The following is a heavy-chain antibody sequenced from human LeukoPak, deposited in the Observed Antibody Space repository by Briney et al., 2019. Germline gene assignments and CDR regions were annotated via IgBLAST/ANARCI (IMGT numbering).Heavy chain of an antibody. D-gene: IGHD2-8*01. V-gene: IGHV3-23*01. J-gene: IGHJ4*02. CDR1: GFTFGDYA. CDR2: ITASGASA. CDR3: ARVMVSSGPADY. Sequence: TGGSLRLSCTASGFTFGDYAMSWFRQAPGKGLEHVSGITASGASAYYVESVRGRFTTSRDNSKNTLYLQMNSLRAEDTAIYYCARVMVSSGPADYWGQGTLVTVSS.